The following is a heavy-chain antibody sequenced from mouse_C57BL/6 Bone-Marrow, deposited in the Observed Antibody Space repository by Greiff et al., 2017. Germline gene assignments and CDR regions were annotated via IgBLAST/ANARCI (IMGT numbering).Heavy chain of an antibody. CDR3: TTDYGSPFAY. V-gene: IGHV14-4*01. Sequence: VHVKQSGAELVRPGASVKLSCTASGFNIQDDYMHWVKQRPEPGLAWIGWIAPENGDTEYASKFQGKATITADTSSNTAYLQLSSLTSADTAVYYWTTDYGSPFAYWGQGTLVTVSA. J-gene: IGHJ3*01. CDR1: GFNIQDDY. D-gene: IGHD1-1*01. CDR2: IAPENGDT.